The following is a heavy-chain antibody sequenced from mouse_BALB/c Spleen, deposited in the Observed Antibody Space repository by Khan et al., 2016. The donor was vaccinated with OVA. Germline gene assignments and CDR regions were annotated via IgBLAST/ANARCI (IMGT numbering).Heavy chain of an antibody. CDR1: GYSITSDYA. V-gene: IGHV3-2*02. CDR2: ISSSGST. CDR3: ARRAYDANWYFDV. J-gene: IGHJ1*01. D-gene: IGHD2-12*01. Sequence: VQLQQSGPGLVKPSQSLSLTCTVTGYSITSDYAWNWIRQFPGNKLEWMGSISSSGSTSYHPSLKSRISITRDTSKNQFFLQLNSVTTGDTATYYCARRAYDANWYFDVWGAGTTVTVSS.